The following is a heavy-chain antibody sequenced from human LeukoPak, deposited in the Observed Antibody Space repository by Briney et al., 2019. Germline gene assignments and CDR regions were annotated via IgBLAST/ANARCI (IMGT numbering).Heavy chain of an antibody. CDR3: ARDPISSSWYGGEYFDY. V-gene: IGHV3-7*01. CDR2: IKQDGSEK. Sequence: GGSLRLSCAASGFTFSSYWMSWVRQAPGKGLEWVANIKQDGSEKYYVDSVKGRFTISRDNAKNSLYLQMNSLRAEDTAVYYCARDPISSSWYGGEYFDYWGQGTLVTVSS. D-gene: IGHD6-13*01. J-gene: IGHJ4*02. CDR1: GFTFSSYW.